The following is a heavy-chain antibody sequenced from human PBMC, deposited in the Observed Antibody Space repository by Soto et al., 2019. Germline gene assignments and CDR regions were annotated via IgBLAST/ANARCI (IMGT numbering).Heavy chain of an antibody. CDR3: ARPPPPTLTLYSRFFAL. J-gene: IGHJ2*01. Sequence: QVQLVQSGAEVKKPGSSVKVSCKTSGGTFSSYAINWVRQAPGQGLEWMGGIIPIFGTANYAQKFQGRITITADNPTNTAYMELRSLRSDATAVYYCARPPPPTLTLYSRFFALWGRGTLVTVSS. V-gene: IGHV1-69*14. CDR1: GGTFSSYA. D-gene: IGHD2-21*01. CDR2: IIPIFGTA.